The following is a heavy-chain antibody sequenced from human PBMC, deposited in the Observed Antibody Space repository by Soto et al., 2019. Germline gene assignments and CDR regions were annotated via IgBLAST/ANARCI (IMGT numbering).Heavy chain of an antibody. Sequence: QLQLQESGPGLVKPSETLSLTCTVSGGSIRSSNYYWGWIRQPPGKGLRWIGSIYHSGSTHHNPSLKGRVTQSVDTSKNQFSLKVNSVTAADTAVYCCARHAMLYYYDSSGYPDYWGQGTLVTVSS. D-gene: IGHD3-22*01. CDR1: GGSIRSSNYY. V-gene: IGHV4-39*01. CDR3: ARHAMLYYYDSSGYPDY. CDR2: IYHSGST. J-gene: IGHJ4*02.